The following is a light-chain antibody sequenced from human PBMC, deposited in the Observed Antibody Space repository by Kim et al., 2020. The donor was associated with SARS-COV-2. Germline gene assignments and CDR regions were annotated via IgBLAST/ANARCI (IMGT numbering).Light chain of an antibody. CDR1: QSVSNSY. CDR2: DAS. V-gene: IGKV3-20*01. Sequence: EIVLTQSPGTLSLSAGERVTLSCRASQSVSNSYLAWHQQKPGQAPRLLIYDASSRATGIPDRFSGSGSGTDFTLTISRLEPEDFAVYYCQQYSDSPYTFGQGTKLEI. CDR3: QQYSDSPYT. J-gene: IGKJ2*01.